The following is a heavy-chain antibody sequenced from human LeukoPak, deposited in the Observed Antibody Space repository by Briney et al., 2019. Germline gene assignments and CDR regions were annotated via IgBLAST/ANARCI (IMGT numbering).Heavy chain of an antibody. CDR1: GFIFGSYA. J-gene: IGHJ4*02. D-gene: IGHD1-26*01. CDR2: LSGLGYRT. Sequence: GGSLRLSCEASGFIFGSYAMGWVRQAPGKGLEWVSGLSGLGYRTHYADSVRGRFIISRDNSKNSLFLQMNSLRVEDTAVYYCAKYGVGETYFGDYWGQGALVIVSS. CDR3: AKYGVGETYFGDY. V-gene: IGHV3-23*01.